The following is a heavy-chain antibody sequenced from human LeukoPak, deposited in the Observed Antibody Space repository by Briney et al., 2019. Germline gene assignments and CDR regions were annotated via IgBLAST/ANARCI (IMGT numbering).Heavy chain of an antibody. V-gene: IGHV3-74*01. CDR1: GFTFSSYW. Sequence: PGGSLRLSCAASGFTFSSYWMHWVRQAPGKGLVWVSRIETDGSSTGYADSVKGRFTISRDNAKNTLYLQMSSLRAEDTALYYCTRESAPGGIDWGQGTLVTVSS. J-gene: IGHJ4*02. CDR3: TRESAPGGID. D-gene: IGHD6-13*01. CDR2: IETDGSST.